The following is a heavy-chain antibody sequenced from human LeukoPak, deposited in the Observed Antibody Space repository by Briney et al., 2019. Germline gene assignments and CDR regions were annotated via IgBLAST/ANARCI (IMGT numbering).Heavy chain of an antibody. V-gene: IGHV3-30-3*01. CDR3: ARDRIEFGDPLLPYYYGMDV. J-gene: IGHJ6*02. D-gene: IGHD3-10*01. Sequence: GGSLRLSCAASGFTFSSYAMHWVRQAPGKGLEWVAVISYDGSNKYYADSVKGRFTISRDNSKNTLYLQMNSLRAEDTAVYYCARDRIEFGDPLLPYYYGMDVWGQGTTVTVSS. CDR2: ISYDGSNK. CDR1: GFTFSSYA.